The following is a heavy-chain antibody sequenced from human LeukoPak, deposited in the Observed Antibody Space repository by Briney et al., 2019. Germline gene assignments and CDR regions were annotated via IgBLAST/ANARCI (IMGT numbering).Heavy chain of an antibody. V-gene: IGHV1-18*01. D-gene: IGHD3-22*01. J-gene: IGHJ4*02. CDR2: ISAYNGNT. CDR3: ARSPPAYYYDSSGYLFFDY. CDR1: GYTFTSYG. Sequence: ASVKVSCKASGYTFTSYGISWVRQAPGQGLEWMGRISAYNGNTNYAQKLQGRVTMTTDTSTSTAYMELRSLRSDDTAVYYCARSPPAYYYDSSGYLFFDYWGQGTLVTVSS.